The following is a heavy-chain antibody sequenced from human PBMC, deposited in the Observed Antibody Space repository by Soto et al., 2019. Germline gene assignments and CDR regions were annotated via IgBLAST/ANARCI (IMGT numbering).Heavy chain of an antibody. Sequence: QVQLVQSGAEVKKPGSSVKVSCTASGGTFSSYTISWVRQAPGQGLEWMGRIIPILGIANYAQKFQGRVTITADKSTSTAYMELSSLRSEDTAVYYCARDSDVGVVAATFDYWGQGTLGTVSS. CDR1: GGTFSSYT. V-gene: IGHV1-69*08. CDR2: IIPILGIA. CDR3: ARDSDVGVVAATFDY. D-gene: IGHD2-15*01. J-gene: IGHJ4*02.